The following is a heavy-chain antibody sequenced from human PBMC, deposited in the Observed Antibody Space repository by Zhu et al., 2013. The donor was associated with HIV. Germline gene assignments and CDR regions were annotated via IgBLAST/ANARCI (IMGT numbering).Heavy chain of an antibody. J-gene: IGHJ6*02. Sequence: QVQLVQSGAEVKKPGSSVKVSCKASGGTFSSYAISWVRQAPGQGLDWMGGIIPIFGITNYAQKFQGRVTITADKSTSTAYMELSSLRSEDTAVYYCARDLGHIYYDSSGYYLLYGMDVWGQGTTVTVSS. CDR2: IIPIFGIT. V-gene: IGHV1-69*17. CDR3: ARDLGHIYYDSSGYYLLYGMDV. CDR1: GGTFSSYA. D-gene: IGHD3-22*01.